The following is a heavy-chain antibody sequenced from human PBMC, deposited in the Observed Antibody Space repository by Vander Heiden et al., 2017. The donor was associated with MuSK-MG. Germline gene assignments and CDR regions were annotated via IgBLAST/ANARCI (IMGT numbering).Heavy chain of an antibody. D-gene: IGHD6-19*01. CDR1: GFPFSSYA. CDR2: ISGSGGST. V-gene: IGHV3-23*01. CDR3: AKRSGWYSRVFDY. Sequence: EVQLLESGGGLVQPGGSLRLSCAASGFPFSSYAMSWVRQAPGKGLGWVSAISGSGGSTYYADSVKGRFTISRDNSKNTLYLQMNSLRAEDTAVYYCAKRSGWYSRVFDYWGQGTLVTVSS. J-gene: IGHJ4*02.